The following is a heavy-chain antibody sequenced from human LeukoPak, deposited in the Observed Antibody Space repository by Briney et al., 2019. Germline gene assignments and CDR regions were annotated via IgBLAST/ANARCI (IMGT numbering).Heavy chain of an antibody. J-gene: IGHJ6*02. Sequence: ASVRVSCKASCYTFTSYGIDWVRQAPGQRLEWMGWISAYNGNTNYAQKLQGRVTMTTDTSTSTAYMELRSLRSDDTAVYYCARDRYSSGWTSYYGMDVWGQGTTVTVSS. CDR1: CYTFTSYG. V-gene: IGHV1-18*01. CDR2: ISAYNGNT. D-gene: IGHD6-19*01. CDR3: ARDRYSSGWTSYYGMDV.